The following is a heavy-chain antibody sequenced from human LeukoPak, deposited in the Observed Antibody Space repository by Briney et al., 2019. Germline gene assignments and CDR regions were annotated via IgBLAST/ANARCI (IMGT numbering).Heavy chain of an antibody. CDR1: GFTFSTYS. J-gene: IGHJ4*02. CDR3: ARDGAYCTSTSCYLDY. Sequence: GGSLRLSCAASGFTFSTYSMNWVRQAPGKGLEWVSSISSSSTYIYYAASVKGRFTISRDNAKNSLSLQMNSLRADDTAVYYCARDGAYCTSTSCYLDYWGQGTLVTVSS. V-gene: IGHV3-21*01. D-gene: IGHD2-2*01. CDR2: ISSSSTYI.